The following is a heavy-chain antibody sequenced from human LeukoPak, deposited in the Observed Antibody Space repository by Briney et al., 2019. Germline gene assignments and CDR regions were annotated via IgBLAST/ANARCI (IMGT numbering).Heavy chain of an antibody. CDR2: TYYNSQWYT. Sequence: SQTLSLTCVISGDSVSRNNIAWNWIRQSPSRGLEWLVRTYYNSQWYTDYAVSVRSRITINPDTSKNQFSLQLNSVTPEDTAVYYCARGRDVVVVPAADFDYWGQGILVTVSS. CDR3: ARGRDVVVVPAADFDY. CDR1: GDSVSRNNIA. D-gene: IGHD2-2*01. V-gene: IGHV6-1*01. J-gene: IGHJ4*02.